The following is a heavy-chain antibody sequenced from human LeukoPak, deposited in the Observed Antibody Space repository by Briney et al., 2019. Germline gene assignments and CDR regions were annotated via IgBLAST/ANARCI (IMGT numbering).Heavy chain of an antibody. CDR2: IYTSGST. V-gene: IGHV4-4*09. D-gene: IGHD3/OR15-3a*01. J-gene: IGHJ5*02. CDR3: ARMSFGGLTLQTNWFDP. Sequence: SETLSLTCTVSGGSISSYYWSWIRQPPGKGLEWIGYIYTSGSTNYNPSLKSRVTISVDTSKNQFSLKLSSVTAADTAVYYCARMSFGGLTLQTNWFDPWGQGTLVTVSS. CDR1: GGSISSYY.